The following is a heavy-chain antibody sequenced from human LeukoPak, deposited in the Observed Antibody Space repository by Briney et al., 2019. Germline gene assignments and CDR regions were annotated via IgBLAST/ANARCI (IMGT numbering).Heavy chain of an antibody. D-gene: IGHD5-18*01. CDR2: ISAYNGNT. J-gene: IGHJ3*02. CDR3: ARGGGGYSYGTFDAFDI. V-gene: IGHV1-18*01. Sequence: ASVKVSCKASGYTFTRYGISWVRQAPGQGLEWMGWISAYNGNTNYAQKLQGRVTMTTDTSTSTAYMELRSLRSDDTAVYYCARGGGGYSYGTFDAFDIWGQGTMVTVSS. CDR1: GYTFTRYG.